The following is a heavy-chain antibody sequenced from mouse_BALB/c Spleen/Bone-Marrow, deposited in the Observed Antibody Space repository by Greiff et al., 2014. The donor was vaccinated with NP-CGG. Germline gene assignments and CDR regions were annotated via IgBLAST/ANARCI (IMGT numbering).Heavy chain of an antibody. Sequence: EVQLQQSGAELVKPGASVELSCTASGFNIKDTYMHWVKQRPEQGLEWIGRIDPANGNTKYDPKFQGKATITADTSSNTAYLQLSSLTSEDTAVYYCASYYYGSSSFAYRGQGTLVTVSA. CDR1: GFNIKDTY. D-gene: IGHD1-1*01. CDR2: IDPANGNT. CDR3: ASYYYGSSSFAY. J-gene: IGHJ3*01. V-gene: IGHV14-3*02.